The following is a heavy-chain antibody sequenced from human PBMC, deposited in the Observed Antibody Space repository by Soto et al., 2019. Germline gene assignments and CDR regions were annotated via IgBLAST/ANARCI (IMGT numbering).Heavy chain of an antibody. D-gene: IGHD1-7*01. V-gene: IGHV4-30-4*01. Sequence: QVQLQESGPGLVKPSQTLSLTCTVSGGSISSGNYYWSWIRQPPGKGLEWIGFISYSGSTYYNASPKSRVTISVDASTNQSALRLNSVSAADTVVYYCATMGTSATGLYNCVYWGQGTLVTVSS. J-gene: IGHJ4*02. CDR1: GGSISSGNYY. CDR2: ISYSGST. CDR3: ATMGTSATGLYNCVY.